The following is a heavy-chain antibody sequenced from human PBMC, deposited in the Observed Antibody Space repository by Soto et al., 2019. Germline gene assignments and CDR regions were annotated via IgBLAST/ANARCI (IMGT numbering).Heavy chain of an antibody. J-gene: IGHJ6*02. Sequence: QVQLVESGGGVVQPGRSLRLSCAASGFTFSSYGMHWVRQAPGKGLEWVAVIWYDGSNKYYADSVKGRFTISRDNSKNTLYLQMNSLRAEDTAVYYCARDGDTILGVVITYGMDVWGQGTTVTVSS. V-gene: IGHV3-33*01. CDR1: GFTFSSYG. CDR3: ARDGDTILGVVITYGMDV. D-gene: IGHD3-3*01. CDR2: IWYDGSNK.